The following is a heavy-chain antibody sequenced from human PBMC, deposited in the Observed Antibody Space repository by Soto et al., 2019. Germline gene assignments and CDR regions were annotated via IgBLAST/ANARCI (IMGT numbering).Heavy chain of an antibody. D-gene: IGHD5-12*01. V-gene: IGHV1-3*01. CDR1: GYTFTSYA. J-gene: IGHJ4*02. CDR3: ARGRIDVDIVACFDY. CDR2: INAGNGNT. Sequence: ASVKVSCKASGYTFTSYAMHWVRQAPGQRLEWMGWINAGNGNTKYSQKFQGRVTITRDTSASTAYMELSSLRSEDTAVYYCARGRIDVDIVACFDYWGQGTLVTVSS.